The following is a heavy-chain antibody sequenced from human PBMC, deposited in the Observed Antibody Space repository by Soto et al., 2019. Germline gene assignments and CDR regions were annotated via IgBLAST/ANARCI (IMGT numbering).Heavy chain of an antibody. V-gene: IGHV3-23*01. J-gene: IGHJ4*02. Sequence: GGSLRLSCEGSGFSFSNYAMSWVRQAPGKGLEWVSAISGSGGSTYYADSMKGRFTTSRDNSKNTLYLQMSSLRAEDTAIYYCAKDSFINLRGYDSYWGQGTLVTVSS. D-gene: IGHD5-12*01. CDR3: AKDSFINLRGYDSY. CDR1: GFSFSNYA. CDR2: ISGSGGST.